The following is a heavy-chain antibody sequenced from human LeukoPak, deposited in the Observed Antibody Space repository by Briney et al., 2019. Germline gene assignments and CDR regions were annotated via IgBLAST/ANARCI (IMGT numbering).Heavy chain of an antibody. CDR3: AKDPGTAYYGSINFAFDI. Sequence: PGGSLRLSCAASGFTFSSYAMSWVRQAPGKGLEWVSTISGSGGSTYYADSVKGRFTISRDNSKNTLYLQMKSLRAEDTAVYYCAKDPGTAYYGSINFAFDIWGQGTMVTVSS. D-gene: IGHD3-10*01. V-gene: IGHV3-23*01. CDR1: GFTFSSYA. CDR2: ISGSGGST. J-gene: IGHJ3*02.